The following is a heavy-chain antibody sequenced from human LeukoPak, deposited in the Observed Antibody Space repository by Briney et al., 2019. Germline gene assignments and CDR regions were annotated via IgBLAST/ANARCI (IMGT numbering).Heavy chain of an antibody. D-gene: IGHD6-13*01. CDR3: ARDSGIAAAGPSGNWFDP. CDR2: IIPIFGTA. CDR1: GGTFSSYA. V-gene: IGHV1-69*13. Sequence: ASVKVSCKASGGTFSSYAISWVRQAPGQGLKWMGGIIPIFGTANYAQKFQGRVTITADESTSTAYMELSSLRSEDTAVYYCARDSGIAAAGPSGNWFDPWGQGTLVTVSS. J-gene: IGHJ5*02.